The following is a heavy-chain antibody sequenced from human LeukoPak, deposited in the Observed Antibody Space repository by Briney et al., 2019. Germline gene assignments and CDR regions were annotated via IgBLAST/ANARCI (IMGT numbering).Heavy chain of an antibody. V-gene: IGHV4-34*01. J-gene: IGHJ4*02. CDR2: INHSGST. CDR3: ARGGSGYYSGLDY. CDR1: GFTFSNAW. Sequence: GSLRLSCAASGFTFSNAWMSWVRQPPGKGLEWIGEINHSGSTSYNPSLKSRVTISVDTSKNQFSLKLSSVTAADTAVYYCARGGSGYYSGLDYWGQGTLVTVSS. D-gene: IGHD3-22*01.